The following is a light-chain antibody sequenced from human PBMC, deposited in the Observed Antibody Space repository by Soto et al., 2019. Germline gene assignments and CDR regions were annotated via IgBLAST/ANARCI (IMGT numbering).Light chain of an antibody. Sequence: QSALTQPASVSGSPGQSITISCTGTSSDVGSYNLVSWYQQHPGKAPKLMIYEVSKRPSGVSNRFSGSKPGNTASLTISGLQAEDEADYYCCSYAGSSTFYVFGTGTKVTVL. CDR2: EVS. J-gene: IGLJ1*01. V-gene: IGLV2-23*02. CDR3: CSYAGSSTFYV. CDR1: SSDVGSYNL.